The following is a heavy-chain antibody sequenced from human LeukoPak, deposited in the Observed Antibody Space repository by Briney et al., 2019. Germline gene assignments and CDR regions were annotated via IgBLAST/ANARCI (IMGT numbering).Heavy chain of an antibody. Sequence: GESLKISCQGSGYRFTSYWISWVRQMPGKGLEWMGRIDPSDSYTNYSPSFQGHVTISADKSISTAYLQWSSLKASDTAMYYCARHPATYSSGWYEPPRYYYGMDVWGQGTTVTVSS. CDR3: ARHPATYSSGWYEPPRYYYGMDV. CDR2: IDPSDSYT. V-gene: IGHV5-10-1*01. D-gene: IGHD6-19*01. CDR1: GYRFTSYW. J-gene: IGHJ6*02.